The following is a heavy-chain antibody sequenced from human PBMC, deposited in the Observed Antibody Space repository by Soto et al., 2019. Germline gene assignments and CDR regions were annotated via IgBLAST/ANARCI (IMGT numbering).Heavy chain of an antibody. J-gene: IGHJ4*02. V-gene: IGHV3-15*07. CDR1: GSTFSNAW. D-gene: IGHD3-9*01. CDR3: TTDTYYDILTGYYMAQIDY. CDR2: IKSKTDGGTT. Sequence: EVQLVESGGGLVKPGGSLRLSCAASGSTFSNAWMNWVRQAPGKGLEWVGRIKSKTDGGTTDYAAPVKGRFTISRDDSKNTLYLQMNSLKTEDTAVYYCTTDTYYDILTGYYMAQIDYWGQGTLVTVSS.